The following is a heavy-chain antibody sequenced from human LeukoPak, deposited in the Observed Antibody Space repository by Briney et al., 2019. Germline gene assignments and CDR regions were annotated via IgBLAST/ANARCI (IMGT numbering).Heavy chain of an antibody. D-gene: IGHD2-15*01. CDR3: AKDWAVVVVAARYFDY. CDR1: GFTFSSYA. Sequence: GGSLRLSCAASGFTFSSYAMSWVRQAPGKGLEWVSAISGSGGSTYYADSVKGRFTISGDNSKNTLYLQMNSLRAEDTAVYYCAKDWAVVVVAARYFDYWGQGTLVTVSS. CDR2: ISGSGGST. V-gene: IGHV3-23*01. J-gene: IGHJ4*02.